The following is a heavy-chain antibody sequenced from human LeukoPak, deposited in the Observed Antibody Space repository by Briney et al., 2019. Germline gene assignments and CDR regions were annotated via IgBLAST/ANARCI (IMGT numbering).Heavy chain of an antibody. J-gene: IGHJ4*02. CDR1: GFTFSSYW. D-gene: IGHD3-10*01. Sequence: GGSLRLSCAASGFTFSSYWMSWVRQAPGKGLEWVANIKQDGSEKYYVDSVKGRFTISRDNAKNSLYLQMNSLTTDDTAVYFCARVWRARYFDYWGQGTLVTVSS. V-gene: IGHV3-7*03. CDR3: ARVWRARYFDY. CDR2: IKQDGSEK.